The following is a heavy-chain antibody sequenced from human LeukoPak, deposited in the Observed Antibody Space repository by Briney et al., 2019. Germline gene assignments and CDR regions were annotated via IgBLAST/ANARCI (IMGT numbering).Heavy chain of an antibody. J-gene: IGHJ6*03. Sequence: PGGSLRLSCAASGITFSSHAMSWVRQAPGKGLEWVSLISGSGGHTYYGDSVKGRFTISRDNSKNRLYLQMNSLRPEDTAVYYCAKGGAATMRDGYNYYYYYMEVWGRGTTVTVCS. CDR3: AKGGAATMRDGYNYYYYYMEV. CDR1: GITFSSHA. V-gene: IGHV3-23*01. D-gene: IGHD5-24*01. CDR2: ISGSGGHT.